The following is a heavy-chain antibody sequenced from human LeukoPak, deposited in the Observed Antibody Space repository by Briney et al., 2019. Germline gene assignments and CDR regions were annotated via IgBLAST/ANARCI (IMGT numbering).Heavy chain of an antibody. CDR1: GGSFSGYY. CDR2: INHSGST. V-gene: IGHV4-34*01. CDR3: ARILGYCSSTSCYPRFDP. Sequence: PSETLSLTCAVYGGSFSGYYWSWIRQPPGKGLEWIGEINHSGSTNYNPSLKSRVTISVDTSKNQFSLKLSSVTAADTAVYYCARILGYCSSTSCYPRFDPWGKGTLVTVSS. D-gene: IGHD2-2*01. J-gene: IGHJ5*02.